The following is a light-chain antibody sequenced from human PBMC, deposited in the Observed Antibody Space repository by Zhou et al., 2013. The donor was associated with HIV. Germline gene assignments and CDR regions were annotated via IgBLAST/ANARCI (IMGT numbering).Light chain of an antibody. J-gene: IGKJ4*01. CDR1: QSISTY. V-gene: IGKV1-39*01. CDR3: QQSYSTLT. Sequence: DIQMTQSPSSLSASVRDRVTITCRASQSISTYLSWYQQKPGKAPKLLIYAASSLQSGVPSRFSGSGSGTDFTLTISSLQPEDFATYYCQQSYSTLTFGGGTKVEIK. CDR2: AAS.